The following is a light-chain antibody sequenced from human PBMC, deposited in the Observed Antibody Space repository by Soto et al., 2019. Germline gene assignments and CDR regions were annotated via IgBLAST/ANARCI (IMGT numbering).Light chain of an antibody. V-gene: IGLV2-14*01. CDR1: SSDVGGYNY. Sequence: QSALTQPASVSGSPGQSITISCTGTSSDVGGYNYVSWYQQHPGKAPKLMIYDVSNRPSGVSNRFSGSKSGNTASLTISGLQPEDEADYYCSSYTTSSTLGVFGTGTQLTVL. CDR3: SSYTTSSTLGV. CDR2: DVS. J-gene: IGLJ1*01.